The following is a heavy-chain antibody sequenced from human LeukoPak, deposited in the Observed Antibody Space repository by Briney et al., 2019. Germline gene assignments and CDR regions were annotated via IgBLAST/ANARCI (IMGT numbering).Heavy chain of an antibody. J-gene: IGHJ4*02. V-gene: IGHV3-21*01. Sequence: KSGGSLRLSCAASGFTFSSYTMNWVRQAPGKGLEWVSSISGSSNYIYYADSVKGRFTIPRDNAKNSLYLQMSSLRAEDTAVYYCARDAYGSSVDYWGQGTLVTVSS. CDR3: ARDAYGSSVDY. D-gene: IGHD1-26*01. CDR2: ISGSSNYI. CDR1: GFTFSSYT.